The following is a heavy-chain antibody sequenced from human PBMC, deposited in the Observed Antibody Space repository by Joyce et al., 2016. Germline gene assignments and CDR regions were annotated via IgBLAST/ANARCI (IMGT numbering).Heavy chain of an antibody. CDR1: GYSFTSNW. CDR3: ARSTLPGYCSSTSCYMRYYFDY. J-gene: IGHJ4*02. V-gene: IGHV5-51*01. D-gene: IGHD2-2*02. CDR2: IYPGDSDT. Sequence: EVQLVQSGAEVKKPGESLKISCKGSGYSFTSNWIGWVRQMPGKGLEWMGIIYPGDSDTRYSPSFKGQVTISADKSISTAYLQWSSLKASDTAMYYCARSTLPGYCSSTSCYMRYYFDYWGQGTLVTVSS.